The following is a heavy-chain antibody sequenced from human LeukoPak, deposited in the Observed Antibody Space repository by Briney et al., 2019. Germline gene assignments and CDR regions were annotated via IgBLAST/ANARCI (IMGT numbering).Heavy chain of an antibody. CDR2: ISASGGTI. D-gene: IGHD3-10*01. Sequence: QAGGSLRLSCAAGGFMFSNYVMYWVRQAPGQGLEWVSVISASGGTIDYADSVKGRFTISRDNSKNTLYLQMNSLSAEDAAIYYCAKGGKGSYYSDSWGQGTLVTVSS. CDR3: AKGGKGSYYSDS. J-gene: IGHJ4*02. CDR1: GFMFSNYV. V-gene: IGHV3-23*01.